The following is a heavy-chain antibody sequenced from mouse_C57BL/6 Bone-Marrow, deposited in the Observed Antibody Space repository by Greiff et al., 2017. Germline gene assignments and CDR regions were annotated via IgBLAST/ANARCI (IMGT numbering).Heavy chain of an antibody. CDR3: TNPVVADFDY. CDR2: IDPENGDT. CDR1: GFNIKDDY. D-gene: IGHD1-1*01. J-gene: IGHJ2*01. V-gene: IGHV14-4*01. Sequence: VQLQQSGAELVRPGASVKLSCTASGFNIKDDYMHWVKQRPEQGLEWIGWIDPENGDTEYASKFQGKATITADTSSNTAYLPLRSLTSEDTAVYYCTNPVVADFDYWGQGTTLTVSS.